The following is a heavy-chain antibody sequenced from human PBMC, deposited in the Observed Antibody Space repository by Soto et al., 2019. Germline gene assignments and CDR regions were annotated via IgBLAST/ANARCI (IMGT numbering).Heavy chain of an antibody. CDR2: ISYDGSNK. CDR1: GFTFSSYW. CDR3: ATDYYGSGSYYSDY. D-gene: IGHD3-10*01. J-gene: IGHJ4*02. V-gene: IGHV3-30-3*01. Sequence: GGSLRLSCAASGFTFSSYWMSWVRQAPGKGLEWVAVISYDGSNKYYADSVKGRFTISRDNSKNTLYLQMNSLRAEDTAVYYCATDYYGSGSYYSDYWGQGTLVTVSS.